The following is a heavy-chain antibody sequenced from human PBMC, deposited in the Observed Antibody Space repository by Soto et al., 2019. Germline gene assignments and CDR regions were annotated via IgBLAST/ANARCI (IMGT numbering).Heavy chain of an antibody. V-gene: IGHV5-10-1*01. CDR2: IDPSDSYT. CDR3: ARHGGPHIVVVPAAHYYGMDV. D-gene: IGHD2-2*01. CDR1: GYSFTSYW. Sequence: LGESLKISCKGSGYSFTSYWISWVRQMPGKGLEWMGRIDPSDSYTNYSPSFQGHVTISADKSISTAYLQWSSLKASDTAMYYCARHGGPHIVVVPAAHYYGMDVWGQGTTVTVSS. J-gene: IGHJ6*02.